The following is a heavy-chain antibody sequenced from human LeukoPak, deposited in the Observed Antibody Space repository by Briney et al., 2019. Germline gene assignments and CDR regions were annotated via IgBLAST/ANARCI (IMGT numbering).Heavy chain of an antibody. Sequence: GSSVKVSCKASGGTFSSYAISWVRQAPGQGLEWMGRIIPILGIANYAQKFQGRVTITADKSTSTAYMELSSLRSEDTAVYYCARAPLGITIPEEGFDYWGQGTLVTVSS. CDR2: IIPILGIA. V-gene: IGHV1-69*04. D-gene: IGHD3-10*01. CDR1: GGTFSSYA. CDR3: ARAPLGITIPEEGFDY. J-gene: IGHJ4*02.